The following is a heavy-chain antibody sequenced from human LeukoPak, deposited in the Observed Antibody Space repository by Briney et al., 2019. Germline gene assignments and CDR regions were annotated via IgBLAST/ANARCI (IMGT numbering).Heavy chain of an antibody. CDR3: ARRQQWLAIYAFDI. D-gene: IGHD6-19*01. J-gene: IGHJ3*02. CDR2: INHSGST. Sequence: SETLSLTCAVYGGSFSGYYWSWIRQPPGKGLEWIGEINHSGSTNYNPSLKGRISISVDTSKNQFSLKLSSVTAADTAVYYCARRQQWLAIYAFDIWGQGTMVTVSS. CDR1: GGSFSGYY. V-gene: IGHV4-34*01.